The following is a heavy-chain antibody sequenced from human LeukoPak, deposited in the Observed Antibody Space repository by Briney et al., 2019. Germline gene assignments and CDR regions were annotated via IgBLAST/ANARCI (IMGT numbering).Heavy chain of an antibody. CDR3: ARLAGLHYFDY. D-gene: IGHD6-19*01. J-gene: IGHJ4*02. CDR2: IIPIFGTA. Sequence: SVKVSCKASGYTFTSYAISWVRQAPGQGLEWMGGIIPIFGTANYAQKFQGRVTITTDESTSTAYMELSSLRSEDTAVYYCARLAGLHYFDYWGQGTLVTVSS. CDR1: GYTFTSYA. V-gene: IGHV1-69*05.